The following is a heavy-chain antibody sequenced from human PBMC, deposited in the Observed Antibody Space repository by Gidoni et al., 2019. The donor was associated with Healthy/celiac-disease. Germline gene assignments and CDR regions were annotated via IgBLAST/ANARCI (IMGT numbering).Heavy chain of an antibody. CDR3: AKDMSRTIFGVAGFDY. CDR2: ISWNSGSI. CDR1: GFTFDDYA. Sequence: EVQLVESGGGLVQPGRSLRLSCAASGFTFDDYARHWVRQAPGKGLEWVSGISWNSGSIGYADSVKGRFTISRDNAKNSLYLQMNSLRAEDTALYYCAKDMSRTIFGVAGFDYWGQGTLVTVSS. J-gene: IGHJ4*02. V-gene: IGHV3-9*01. D-gene: IGHD3-3*01.